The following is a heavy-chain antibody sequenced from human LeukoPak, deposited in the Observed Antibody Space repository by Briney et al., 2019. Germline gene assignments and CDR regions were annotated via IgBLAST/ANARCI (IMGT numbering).Heavy chain of an antibody. D-gene: IGHD1-1*01. V-gene: IGHV1-58*02. Sequence: ASVKVSCKASGFTFTSSAMQWVRQARGQRLEWIGWIVVGSGNTNYAQKFQEGVTITRDMSTSTAYMELSSLRSEDTAVYYCAALGAYWNDAFDLWGRGTLVTVSS. J-gene: IGHJ2*01. CDR2: IVVGSGNT. CDR1: GFTFTSSA. CDR3: AALGAYWNDAFDL.